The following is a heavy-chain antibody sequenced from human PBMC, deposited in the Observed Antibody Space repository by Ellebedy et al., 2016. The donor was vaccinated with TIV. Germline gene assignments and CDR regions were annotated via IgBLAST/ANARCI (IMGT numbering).Heavy chain of an antibody. CDR1: GFSFRSYW. Sequence: GGSLRLSCAASGFSFRSYWMSWVRQAPGKGLEWVSTITNGAGGATYYAGSVKGRFAISRDNSKNTLCLQTNSLRAEDTAIYYCAKGRGGKTQNWYFDFWGRGTLVTVSS. CDR2: ITNGAGGAT. D-gene: IGHD3-16*01. CDR3: AKGRGGKTQNWYFDF. V-gene: IGHV3-23*01. J-gene: IGHJ2*01.